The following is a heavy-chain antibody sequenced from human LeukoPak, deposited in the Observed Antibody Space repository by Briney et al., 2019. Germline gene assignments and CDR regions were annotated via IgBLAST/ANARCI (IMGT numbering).Heavy chain of an antibody. CDR3: ARGGSYGSLDY. CDR2: IKQDGTEK. Sequence: GGSLRLSCAASGFTFTTYWMGWVRQAPGKGLEWVANIKQDGTEKYYVDSVKGRFTISRDNAKNSLSLQMNNLRAEDTALYYCARGGSYGSLDYWGQGTLVTVSS. CDR1: GFTFTTYW. J-gene: IGHJ4*02. D-gene: IGHD1-26*01. V-gene: IGHV3-7*01.